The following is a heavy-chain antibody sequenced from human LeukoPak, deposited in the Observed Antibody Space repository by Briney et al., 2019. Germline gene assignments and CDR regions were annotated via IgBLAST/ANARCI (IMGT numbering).Heavy chain of an antibody. CDR3: TTDVDYGSRY. J-gene: IGHJ4*02. V-gene: IGHV3-15*01. D-gene: IGHD3-10*01. CDR2: IKSKTDGWTT. Sequence: PGGSLRLSCAASGFTFSNDRMSWVRQAPGKGLEWVGRIKSKTDGWTTDYAAPVKDRFTISRDDSKNTLYLQMNSLKTEDTAVYYCTTDVDYGSRYWGQGTLVTVSS. CDR1: GFTFSNDR.